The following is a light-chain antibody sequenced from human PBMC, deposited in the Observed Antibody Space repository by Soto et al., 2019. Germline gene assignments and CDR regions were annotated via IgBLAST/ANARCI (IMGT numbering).Light chain of an antibody. V-gene: IGKV3-20*01. CDR1: QTVYSAY. CDR3: QHCGGSSRT. J-gene: IGKJ2*01. Sequence: EIVLTQSPGTLSLSPGERAILSCRASQTVYSAYLTWYQQKPGQAPRLLIYSASSRATGIPDRFSGSGSGTDFTLTVRRLEPEDFAVYYCQHCGGSSRTFGQGTKLEIK. CDR2: SAS.